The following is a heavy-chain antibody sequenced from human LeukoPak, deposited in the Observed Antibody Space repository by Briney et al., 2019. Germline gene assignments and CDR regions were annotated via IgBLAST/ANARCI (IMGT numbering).Heavy chain of an antibody. J-gene: IGHJ4*02. D-gene: IGHD6-13*01. Sequence: PSETLSLTCTVSGGSISSYYWSWIRQPPGKGLEWIGEINHSGSTNYNPSLKSRVTISVDTSKNQFSLKLSSVTAADTAVYYCARIIAAPDYWGQGTLVTVSS. CDR1: GGSISSYY. V-gene: IGHV4-34*01. CDR3: ARIIAAPDY. CDR2: INHSGST.